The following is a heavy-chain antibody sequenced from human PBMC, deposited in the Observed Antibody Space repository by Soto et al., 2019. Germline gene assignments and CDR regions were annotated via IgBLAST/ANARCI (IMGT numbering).Heavy chain of an antibody. V-gene: IGHV4-59*01. D-gene: IGHD3-22*01. Sequence: QVQLQESGPGLVKPSETLSLTCTVSGGSISSYYWNWIRQPPGKGLEWIGYIYYSGSTNYNPSLKRRVTIPVDTSKNQFSLKLSSVTAADTAVYYCARDASSGYWGVDYWGQGTLVTVSS. CDR2: IYYSGST. CDR3: ARDASSGYWGVDY. J-gene: IGHJ4*02. CDR1: GGSISSYY.